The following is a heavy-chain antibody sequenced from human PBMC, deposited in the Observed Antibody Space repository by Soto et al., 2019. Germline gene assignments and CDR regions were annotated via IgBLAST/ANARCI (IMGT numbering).Heavy chain of an antibody. CDR2: IRDGGEST. D-gene: IGHD2-15*01. CDR3: APHVHCSGGSCHYDAFDI. V-gene: IGHV3-23*01. CDR1: GFIFGNYM. Sequence: EVQLLESGGGLVQPGESLRLSCAVSGFIFGNYMMTWVRQAPGKGLESVSTIRDGGESTYYADSVKGRFTISRDNSKNTLYLQMDSLGVEDTAVYYCAPHVHCSGGSCHYDAFDIRGQGTMVTVSS. J-gene: IGHJ3*02.